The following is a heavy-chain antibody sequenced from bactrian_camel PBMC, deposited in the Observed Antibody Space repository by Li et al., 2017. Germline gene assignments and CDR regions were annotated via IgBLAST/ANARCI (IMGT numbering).Heavy chain of an antibody. Sequence: VQLVESGGGLVQAGGSLTLSCAASEYTSSTGCVGWYRQAPGKGLEWVSSIYSDGSITYSADSVKGRFTISEDNARNTVYLQMNDLKPEDTAMYYCAADSDYDYCSDSSPDEFTYKGQGTQVTVS. J-gene: IGHJ4*01. V-gene: IGHV3-2*01. CDR2: IYSDGSIT. D-gene: IGHD3*01. CDR1: EYTSSTGC.